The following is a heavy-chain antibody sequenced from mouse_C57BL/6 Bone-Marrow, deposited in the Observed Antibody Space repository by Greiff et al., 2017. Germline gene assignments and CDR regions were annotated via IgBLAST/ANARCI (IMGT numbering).Heavy chain of an antibody. CDR2: ISSGGSYT. Sequence: EVQLQESGGDLVKPGGSLKLSCAASGFTFSSYGMSWVRQTPDKRLEWVATISSGGSYTYYPDSVKGRFTISRDNAKNTLYLQMSSLKSEDTAMYYCARLNGYDPAYWGQGTLVTVSA. V-gene: IGHV5-6*01. CDR1: GFTFSSYG. CDR3: ARLNGYDPAY. D-gene: IGHD2-2*01. J-gene: IGHJ3*01.